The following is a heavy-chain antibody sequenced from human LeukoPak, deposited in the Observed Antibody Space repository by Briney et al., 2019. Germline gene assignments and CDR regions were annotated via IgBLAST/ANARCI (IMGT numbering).Heavy chain of an antibody. CDR1: GFTFSSYG. J-gene: IGHJ4*02. CDR3: AKDMLKGVVADY. D-gene: IGHD2-21*01. Sequence: PGGSLRLSCAASGFTFSSYGMHWVRQAPGKGLEWVGVVSHDGSYKFQADSVKGRFTISRDNSKNTLFLQMNSLRVDDTAVYYCAKDMLKGVVADYWGQGTPVTVSS. V-gene: IGHV3-30*18. CDR2: VSHDGSYK.